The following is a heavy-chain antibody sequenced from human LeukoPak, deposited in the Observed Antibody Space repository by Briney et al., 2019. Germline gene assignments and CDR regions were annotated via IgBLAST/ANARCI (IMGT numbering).Heavy chain of an antibody. V-gene: IGHV4-59*12. CDR2: IYYSGST. D-gene: IGHD2-15*01. Sequence: SSETLSLTCTVSGGSISSYYWSWIRQPPGKGLEWIGYIYYSGSTNYNSSLQSRVTMSVDTSKNQFSLKLTSVTAADTAVYYCARALNPLPGTYYFDYWGQGTLVTVSS. CDR1: GGSISSYY. CDR3: ARALNPLPGTYYFDY. J-gene: IGHJ4*02.